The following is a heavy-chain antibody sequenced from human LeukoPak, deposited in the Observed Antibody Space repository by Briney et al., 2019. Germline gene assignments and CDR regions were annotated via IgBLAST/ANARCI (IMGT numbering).Heavy chain of an antibody. D-gene: IGHD6-6*01. CDR3: AKDFRAALDVFDI. Sequence: PGRSLRLSCAASGFKFDAYAMHWVRQAPGKGLEWVSGISWNGVSIDYADSLKGRFTISRDNAKNSLYLQMNSLRAEDMALYYCAKDFRAALDVFDIWGQGTMGTVSS. J-gene: IGHJ3*02. CDR1: GFKFDAYA. V-gene: IGHV3-9*03. CDR2: ISWNGVSI.